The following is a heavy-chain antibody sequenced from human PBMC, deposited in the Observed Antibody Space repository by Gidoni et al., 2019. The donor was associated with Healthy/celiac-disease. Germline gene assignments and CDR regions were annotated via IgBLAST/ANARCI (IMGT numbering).Heavy chain of an antibody. D-gene: IGHD3-9*01. Sequence: QLQLQESGPGLVKPSETLSLTCTVSGGSISSSSYYWGWIRQPPGKGLEWIGSIYYSGSTYYNPSLKSRVTISVDTSKNQFSLKLSSVTAADTAVYYCARHSISDLTGYMYNWFDPWGQGTLVTVSS. CDR2: IYYSGST. CDR3: ARHSISDLTGYMYNWFDP. V-gene: IGHV4-39*01. CDR1: GGSISSSSYY. J-gene: IGHJ5*02.